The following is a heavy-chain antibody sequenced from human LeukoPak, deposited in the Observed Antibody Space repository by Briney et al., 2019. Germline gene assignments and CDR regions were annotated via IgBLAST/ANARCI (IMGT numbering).Heavy chain of an antibody. J-gene: IGHJ4*02. Sequence: SETLSLTCTVSGVSISSDYWTWIRQPPGKGLEWVGYTFSSGSTNSNPSLKSRVTISIHASQNQFSLKLSSVTAADTAVHYCVRRTFLRRANYNYYFFDYWAQGILVTVSS. CDR3: VRRTFLRRANYNYYFFDY. D-gene: IGHD5-24*01. CDR2: TFSSGST. V-gene: IGHV4-4*08. CDR1: GVSISSDY.